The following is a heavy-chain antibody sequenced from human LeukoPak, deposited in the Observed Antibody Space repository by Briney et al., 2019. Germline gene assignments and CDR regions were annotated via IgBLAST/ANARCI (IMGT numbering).Heavy chain of an antibody. CDR3: ARDLYSSGSNDAFDI. D-gene: IGHD6-19*01. CDR2: IRSSSGYM. J-gene: IGHJ3*02. Sequence: GGSLRLSCAASGFTFSSYSMNWVRQAPGKGLEWVSSIRSSSGYMYYADSVKGRFTISRDNAKNSLYLQMNSLRAEDTAVYYCARDLYSSGSNDAFDIWGQGTMVTVSS. CDR1: GFTFSSYS. V-gene: IGHV3-21*01.